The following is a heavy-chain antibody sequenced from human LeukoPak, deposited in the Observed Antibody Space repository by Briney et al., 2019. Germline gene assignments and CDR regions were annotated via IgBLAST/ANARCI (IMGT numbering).Heavy chain of an antibody. Sequence: GGSLRLSCAASGFTFEHYAMHWVRQAPRKGLEWVSLISGNGGSTYYADSVKGRFTISRDNNINSLYLQMNSLRAEDTALYYCAKDISSSGEDYWGQGTLVTVSS. CDR3: AKDISSSGEDY. J-gene: IGHJ4*02. D-gene: IGHD6-19*01. CDR2: ISGNGGST. CDR1: GFTFEHYA. V-gene: IGHV3-43*02.